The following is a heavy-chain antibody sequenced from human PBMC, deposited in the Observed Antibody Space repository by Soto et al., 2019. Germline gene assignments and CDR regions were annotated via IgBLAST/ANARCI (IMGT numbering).Heavy chain of an antibody. CDR3: AKAACITSGYSSLYHYGMDV. CDR2: ISGSGGST. Sequence: QPGGSMRLSCAASGFSFSSFAMSWVRQAPGKGLEWVSAISGSGGSTYYADSVKGRFTISRDNSKNTLYLQMNSLRAEDTAVYYCAKAACITSGYSSLYHYGMDVWGQGTTVTV. J-gene: IGHJ6*02. V-gene: IGHV3-23*01. D-gene: IGHD2-2*01. CDR1: GFSFSSFA.